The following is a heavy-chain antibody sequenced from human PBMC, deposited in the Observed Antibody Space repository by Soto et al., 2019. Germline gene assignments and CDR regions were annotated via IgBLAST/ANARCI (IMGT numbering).Heavy chain of an antibody. J-gene: IGHJ4*02. V-gene: IGHV4-34*01. CDR3: ARGLPADSSGYYFDY. D-gene: IGHD3-22*01. CDR2: INHSGST. Sequence: SETLSLTCAVYGGSFSGYYWSWIRQPPGKGLEWIGEINHSGSTNYNPSLKSRVTISVDTSKNQFSLKLSSVTAADTAVYYCARGLPADSSGYYFDYWGQGTLVTVSS. CDR1: GGSFSGYY.